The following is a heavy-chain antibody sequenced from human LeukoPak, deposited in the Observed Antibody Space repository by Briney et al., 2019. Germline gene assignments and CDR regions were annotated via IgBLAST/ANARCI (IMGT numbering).Heavy chain of an antibody. Sequence: SQTLSLTCAISGSSVSSNSAAWNWIRQSPSRGLEWLGRTYYRSKWYNHYAMSVKSRITINPDTSKNQFSLQLNSVTPEDTAVYYCARVVAYYDSSGYYSSWYFDYWGQGTLVTVSS. D-gene: IGHD3-22*01. J-gene: IGHJ4*02. CDR1: GSSVSSNSAA. CDR2: TYYRSKWYN. V-gene: IGHV6-1*01. CDR3: ARVVAYYDSSGYYSSWYFDY.